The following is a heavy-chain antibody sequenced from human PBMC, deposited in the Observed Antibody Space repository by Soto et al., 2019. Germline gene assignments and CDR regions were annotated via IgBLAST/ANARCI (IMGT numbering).Heavy chain of an antibody. V-gene: IGHV4-39*07. Sequence: SETLSLTCTVSGGSISSSSYYWGWIRQPPGKGLEWIGSFYYSGSTNYNPSLKSRVTISVDTSKNQFSLKLSSVTAADTAVYYCAATDPKTYYYDSSGYYPSSYGMDVWGQGTTVTVSS. CDR2: FYYSGST. CDR3: AATDPKTYYYDSSGYYPSSYGMDV. J-gene: IGHJ6*02. CDR1: GGSISSSSYY. D-gene: IGHD3-22*01.